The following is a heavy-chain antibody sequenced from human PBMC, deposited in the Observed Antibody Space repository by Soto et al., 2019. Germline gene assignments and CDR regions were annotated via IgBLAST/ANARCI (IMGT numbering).Heavy chain of an antibody. J-gene: IGHJ4*02. D-gene: IGHD3-22*01. CDR2: ISGSGGST. CDR1: GFTFSSYA. CDR3: AKSPPLYYYDSSGYFARYFDY. Sequence: GWSLRLSCAASGFTFSSYAMSWVRQAPGKGLEWVSAISGSGGSTYYADSVKGRFTISRDNSKNTLYLQMNSLRAEDTVVYYCAKSPPLYYYDSSGYFARYFDYWGQGTLVTVSS. V-gene: IGHV3-23*01.